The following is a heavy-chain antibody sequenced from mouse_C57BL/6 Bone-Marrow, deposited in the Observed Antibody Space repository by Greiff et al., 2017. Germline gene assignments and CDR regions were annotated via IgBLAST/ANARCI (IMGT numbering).Heavy chain of an antibody. V-gene: IGHV1-55*01. CDR3: ASYYGSSRDY. Sequence: QVQLQQPGAELVKPGASVKMSCKASGYTFTSYWITWVKQRPGQGLEWIGDIYPGSGSTNYNEKFKSKATLTGDTSSSTAYMQLSSLTSEDSAVYYCASYYGSSRDYWGRGTTLTVSS. CDR1: GYTFTSYW. CDR2: IYPGSGST. D-gene: IGHD1-1*01. J-gene: IGHJ2*01.